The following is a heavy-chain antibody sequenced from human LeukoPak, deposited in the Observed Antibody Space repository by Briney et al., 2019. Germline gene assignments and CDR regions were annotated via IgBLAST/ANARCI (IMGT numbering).Heavy chain of an antibody. Sequence: PGGSLRLSCAVSGFTFSSYGMHWVRQAPGKGLEWVAFIRYDGSNKYYADSVKGRFTISRDNSKNTLYLQMNSLRAEDTAVYYCAKLDYSPDYDFWSGYSDCWGQGTLVTVSS. CDR1: GFTFSSYG. CDR2: IRYDGSNK. D-gene: IGHD3-3*01. V-gene: IGHV3-30*02. J-gene: IGHJ4*02. CDR3: AKLDYSPDYDFWSGYSDC.